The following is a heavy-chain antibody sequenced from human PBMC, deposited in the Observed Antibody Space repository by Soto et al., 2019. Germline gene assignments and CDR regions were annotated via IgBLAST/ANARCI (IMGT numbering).Heavy chain of an antibody. CDR1: GGTFSSYT. V-gene: IGHV1-69*02. J-gene: IGHJ3*02. Sequence: QVQLVQSGAEVKKPGSSVKASCKAFGGTFSSYTISWVRQAPGQGLEWMGRIIPILGIANYAQKFQGRVTITADKSTSTGYMELSNLRSEETAVYYCARVSPYEFRSGYRDSNDAFDMWGQATMVTVSS. CDR3: ARVSPYEFRSGYRDSNDAFDM. D-gene: IGHD3-3*01. CDR2: IIPILGIA.